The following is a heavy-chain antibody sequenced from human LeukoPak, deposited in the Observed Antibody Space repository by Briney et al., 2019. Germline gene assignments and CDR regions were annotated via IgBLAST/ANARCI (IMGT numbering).Heavy chain of an antibody. CDR2: IIPIFGTA. Sequence: SVKVSCKASGGTFSSYAISWVRQAPGQGLEWMGGIIPIFGTANYAQKFQGRVTITADESTSTAYMELNSLRAEDTALYYCAKDFMVRGVNAFDIWGQGTMVTVSS. CDR3: AKDFMVRGVNAFDI. J-gene: IGHJ3*02. D-gene: IGHD3-10*01. V-gene: IGHV1-69*13. CDR1: GGTFSSYA.